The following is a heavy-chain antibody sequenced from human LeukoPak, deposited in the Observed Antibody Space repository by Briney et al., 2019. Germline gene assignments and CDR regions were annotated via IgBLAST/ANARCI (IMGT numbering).Heavy chain of an antibody. CDR3: ARSSIIAAAGPYYFDY. D-gene: IGHD6-13*01. CDR2: MNPNSGNT. J-gene: IGHJ4*02. CDR1: GYTFTSYD. Sequence: ASVKVSCKASGYTFTSYDINWERQATGQGLEWMGWMNPNSGNTGYAQKFQGRVTITADKSTSIAYMELSSLRSEDTAVYYCARSSIIAAAGPYYFDYWGQGTLVTVSS. V-gene: IGHV1-8*03.